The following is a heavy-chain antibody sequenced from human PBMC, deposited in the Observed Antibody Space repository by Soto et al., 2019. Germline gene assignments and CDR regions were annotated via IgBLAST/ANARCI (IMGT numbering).Heavy chain of an antibody. CDR1: GYTLTELS. D-gene: IGHD2-8*01. V-gene: IGHV1-24*01. CDR3: AAETALVYASGYYMDV. Sequence: ASVKVSCKVSGYTLTELSMHWVRQAPGKGLEWMGGFDPEDGETIYAQKFQGRVTITRDMSTSTAYMELSSLRSEDTAVYYCAAETALVYASGYYMDVWGKGTTVTVSS. CDR2: FDPEDGET. J-gene: IGHJ6*03.